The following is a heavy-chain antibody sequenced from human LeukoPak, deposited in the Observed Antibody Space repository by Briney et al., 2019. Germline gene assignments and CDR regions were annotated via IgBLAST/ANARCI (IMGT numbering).Heavy chain of an antibody. CDR3: ARDLSGSMDV. D-gene: IGHD6-25*01. Sequence: PSETLSLTCAVHGASFINDHWTWIRQTPGKGLEWIGEANLRGSTYFNPSLKSRVTISVDTSQNQFSLKLSAVTAADTAVYYCARDLSGSMDVWGKGTTVTVSS. J-gene: IGHJ6*03. CDR2: ANLRGST. V-gene: IGHV4-34*01. CDR1: GASFINDH.